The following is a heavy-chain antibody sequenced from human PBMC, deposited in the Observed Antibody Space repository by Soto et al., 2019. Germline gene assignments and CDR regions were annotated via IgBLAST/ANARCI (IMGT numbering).Heavy chain of an antibody. CDR3: ARDGDHDYFYGMDI. D-gene: IGHD7-27*01. Sequence: LQESVPGLVKASETLSLSCSVSFGPMRGYYWSWIRQPPGKGLEWIANIFYNGGANYNPSLRSRVTISVVKSKNSFSLRLTSVTPADTAVYYCARDGDHDYFYGMDIWGQGTTVTVS. CDR2: IFYNGGA. V-gene: IGHV4-59*01. J-gene: IGHJ6*02. CDR1: FGPMRGYY.